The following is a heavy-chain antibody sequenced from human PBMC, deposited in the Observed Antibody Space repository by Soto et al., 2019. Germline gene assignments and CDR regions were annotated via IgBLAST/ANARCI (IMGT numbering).Heavy chain of an antibody. J-gene: IGHJ6*02. CDR1: GFTFSSYA. CDR2: ISYDGNNK. V-gene: IGHV3-30-3*01. D-gene: IGHD3-9*01. CDR3: ARSPGSVLTAYWHYYGMDV. Sequence: QVQLVESGGGVVQPGRSLRLSCAASGFTFSSYAMHWVRQAPGKGLEWVAVISYDGNNKYFTDSVKGRFTISRDNSKNXLXXQMNSLRAEDTAVYYCARSPGSVLTAYWHYYGMDVWGQGTTVTVSS.